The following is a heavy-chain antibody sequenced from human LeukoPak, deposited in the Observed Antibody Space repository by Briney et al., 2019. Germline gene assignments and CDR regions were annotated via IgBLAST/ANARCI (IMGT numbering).Heavy chain of an antibody. V-gene: IGHV1-69*06. J-gene: IGHJ6*03. CDR3: ARGERVWGYYYYYYMDV. CDR2: IIPIFGTA. D-gene: IGHD1-1*01. CDR1: GGTFSSYA. Sequence: GASVKVSCKASGGTFSSYAISWVRQAPGQGLEWMGGIIPIFGTANYAQKFQGRVTITADKSTSTAYMELSSLRSEDTAVYYCARGERVWGYYYYYYMDVRGKGTTVTVSS.